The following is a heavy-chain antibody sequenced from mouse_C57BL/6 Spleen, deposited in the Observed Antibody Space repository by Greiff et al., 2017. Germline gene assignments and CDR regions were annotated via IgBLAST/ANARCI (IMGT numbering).Heavy chain of an antibody. CDR2: IWSGGST. CDR3: SRNVYGSSYGWYFDV. Sequence: VQRVQSGPGLVQPSQSLSITCTVSGFSLTSYGVHWVRQSPGKGLEWLGVIWSGGSTDYNAAFISRLSISKDNSKSQVFFKMNSLQADDTAIYDSSRNVYGSSYGWYFDVWGTGTTVTVSS. V-gene: IGHV2-2*01. CDR1: GFSLTSYG. J-gene: IGHJ1*03. D-gene: IGHD1-1*01.